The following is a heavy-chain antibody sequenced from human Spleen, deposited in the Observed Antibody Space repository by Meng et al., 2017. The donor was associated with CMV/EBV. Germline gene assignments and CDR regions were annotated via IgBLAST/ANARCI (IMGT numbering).Heavy chain of an antibody. V-gene: IGHV3-33*01. CDR1: GCSFSSYD. D-gene: IGHD6-6*01. CDR2: IYYDGSNK. J-gene: IGHJ4*02. CDR3: ADGEIAARRYYFDY. Sequence: ASGCSFSSYDVHWIWQGPGKGMEWVGVIYYDGSNKYYADPLKGKLINTRDNSKNTLYLQMNSLGAEDTAVYFCADGEIAARRYYFDYWGQGTLVTVSS.